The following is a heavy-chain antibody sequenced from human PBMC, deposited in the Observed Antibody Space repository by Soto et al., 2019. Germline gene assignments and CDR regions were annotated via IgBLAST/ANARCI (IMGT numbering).Heavy chain of an antibody. CDR1: GGTFSSYA. V-gene: IGHV1-69*01. CDR3: ARDKGAYYSHFVY. CDR2: IMPFFGSG. D-gene: IGHD2-21*01. Sequence: QVHLVQSGAEVKKPGSSVKVSCKAIGGTFSSYAFSWVRQAPGQGLEWMGGIMPFFGSGNYAQKFQGRVNRTADDSTSSVYLELSSLRSEDTAVYYCARDKGAYYSHFVYWGQGTLVTVSS. J-gene: IGHJ4*02.